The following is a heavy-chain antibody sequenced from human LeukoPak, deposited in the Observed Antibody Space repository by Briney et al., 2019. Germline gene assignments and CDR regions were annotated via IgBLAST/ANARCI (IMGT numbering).Heavy chain of an antibody. CDR1: GGSISSYY. Sequence: SETLSLTCTVSGGSISSYYWSWIRQPPGKGLEWIGYIYYSGSTNYNPSLKSRVTISLDTSKNQFSLNLRSVTGADTALYYCTRGLRRIIRGALYNWFDPWGQGTLVTVSS. D-gene: IGHD3-10*01. CDR3: TRGLRRIIRGALYNWFDP. CDR2: IYYSGST. J-gene: IGHJ5*02. V-gene: IGHV4-59*12.